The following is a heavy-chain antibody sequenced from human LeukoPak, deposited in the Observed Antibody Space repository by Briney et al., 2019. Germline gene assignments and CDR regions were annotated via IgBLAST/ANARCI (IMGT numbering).Heavy chain of an antibody. Sequence: GGSLRLSCAASGFTFSSYSMNWVRQAPGKGLEWVSIIYNDGSTYYADSMKGRFTISRDNSKNTLYLQVNSLRAEDTAMYYCARNILFAFDIWGQGTMVTVSS. CDR2: IYNDGST. V-gene: IGHV3-53*01. CDR1: GFTFSSYS. J-gene: IGHJ3*02. CDR3: ARNILFAFDI.